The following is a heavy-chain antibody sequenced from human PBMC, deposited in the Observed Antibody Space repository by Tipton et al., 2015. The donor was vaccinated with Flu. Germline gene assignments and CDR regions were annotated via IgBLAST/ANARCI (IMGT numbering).Heavy chain of an antibody. Sequence: SLRLSCAASGFTFSNAWMSWVRQAPGKGLEWVGRIKSKTDGGTTDYAAPVKGRFTISRDDSKNTLYLQMNSLKTEDTAVYYCTTGRHYYDSSSVGGYYGMDVWGQGTTVTVSS. CDR3: TTGRHYYDSSSVGGYYGMDV. J-gene: IGHJ6*02. CDR2: IKSKTDGGTT. CDR1: GFTFSNAW. D-gene: IGHD3-22*01. V-gene: IGHV3-15*01.